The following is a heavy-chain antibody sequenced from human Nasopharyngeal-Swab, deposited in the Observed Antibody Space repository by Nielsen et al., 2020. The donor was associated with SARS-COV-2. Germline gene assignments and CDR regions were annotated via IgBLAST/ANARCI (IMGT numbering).Heavy chain of an antibody. Sequence: ASVKVSCKASGYTFTSYYMHWVRQAPAQGLEWMGIINPSGGSTSYAQKFQGRVTMTRDTSTSTVYMELSSLRSEDTAVYYCARDVIIYDFWSGYYQDPVSYYMDVWGKGTTVTVSS. D-gene: IGHD3-3*01. CDR1: GYTFTSYY. J-gene: IGHJ6*03. V-gene: IGHV1-46*01. CDR3: ARDVIIYDFWSGYYQDPVSYYMDV. CDR2: INPSGGST.